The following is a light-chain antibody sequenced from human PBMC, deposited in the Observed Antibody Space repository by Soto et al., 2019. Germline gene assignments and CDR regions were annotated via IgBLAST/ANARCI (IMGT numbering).Light chain of an antibody. CDR2: KAS. J-gene: IGKJ1*01. CDR3: QQYNTYAT. V-gene: IGKV1-5*03. CDR1: QSISSW. Sequence: DIQMTQSPSTLSASVGDRVTITCRASQSISSWLAWYQQKPGKAPKLLIYKASSLESGVPSRFSGSGSGTEVTLTISSLQPDDFAPYYCQQYNTYATFGQGTKVEIK.